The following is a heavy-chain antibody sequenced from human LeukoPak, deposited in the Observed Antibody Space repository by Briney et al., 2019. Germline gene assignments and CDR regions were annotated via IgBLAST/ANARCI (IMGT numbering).Heavy chain of an antibody. CDR2: INHSGST. CDR3: ARRGITMVRGRGRFDY. CDR1: GGSFSGYY. Sequence: SETLSLTCAVYGGSFSGYYWSWIRQPPGKGLEWIGEINHSGSTNYNPSLTSRVTISVDTSKNQFSLKLSSVTAADTAVYYCARRGITMVRGRGRFDYWGQGTLVTVSS. D-gene: IGHD3-10*01. V-gene: IGHV4-34*01. J-gene: IGHJ4*02.